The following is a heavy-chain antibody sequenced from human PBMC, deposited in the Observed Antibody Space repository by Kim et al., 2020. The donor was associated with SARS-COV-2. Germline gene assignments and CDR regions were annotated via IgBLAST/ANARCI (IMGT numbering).Heavy chain of an antibody. V-gene: IGHV3-33*08. D-gene: IGHD3-22*01. Sequence: GGSLRLSCVVSGFTFSDYGMHWVRQAPGKGLEWVAIIWYDGSNKYYADSVKGRFTISRDNSKNTLFLQMNTLRAEDTALYYCARDVYYYDSSGDFYDRGMDVWGRGTTVTVSS. J-gene: IGHJ6*02. CDR2: IWYDGSNK. CDR1: GFTFSDYG. CDR3: ARDVYYYDSSGDFYDRGMDV.